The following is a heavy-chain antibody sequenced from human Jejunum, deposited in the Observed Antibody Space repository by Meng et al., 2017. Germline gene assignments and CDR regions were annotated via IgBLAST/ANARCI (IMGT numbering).Heavy chain of an antibody. D-gene: IGHD1-26*01. CDR1: GYTFTDYY. CDR3: ARDWGIVGAIPAY. CDR2: INPRAGNT. J-gene: IGHJ4*02. V-gene: IGHV1-46*01. Sequence: GGSLRLSCKASGYTFTDYYMYWVRQAPGRGLEWMGLINPRAGNTDYAQKFQGRISMTRDTSTSTVYMQLNSLRSEDTAVYFCARDWGIVGAIPAYWGQGTLVTVSS.